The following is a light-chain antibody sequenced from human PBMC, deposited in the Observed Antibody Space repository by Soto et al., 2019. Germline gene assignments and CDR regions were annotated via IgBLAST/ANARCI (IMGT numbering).Light chain of an antibody. CDR1: QTVRGNS. Sequence: EIVLTQSPGTLSLSPGESATLSCRASQTVRGNSLAWYQQKPGRAPRLIIYAASSRPGGGIPDRFSGSGSGTDFTLTISSLEPEDFAMYYCQQHGSSPYTFGQGTKLEIK. J-gene: IGKJ2*01. V-gene: IGKV3-20*01. CDR2: AAS. CDR3: QQHGSSPYT.